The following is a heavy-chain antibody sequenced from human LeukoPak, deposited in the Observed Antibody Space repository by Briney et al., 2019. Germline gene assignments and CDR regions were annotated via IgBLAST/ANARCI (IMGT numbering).Heavy chain of an antibody. CDR2: INHSGST. CDR1: GGSFSGYY. Sequence: TSETLSLTCAVYGGSFSGYYWSWIRQPPGKGLEWIGEINHSGSTNYNPSLKSRVTISVGTSKNQFSLKLSSVTAADTAVYYCARAQPLIRGSSGWYGDWGQGTLVTVSS. V-gene: IGHV4-34*01. J-gene: IGHJ4*02. D-gene: IGHD6-19*01. CDR3: ARAQPLIRGSSGWYGD.